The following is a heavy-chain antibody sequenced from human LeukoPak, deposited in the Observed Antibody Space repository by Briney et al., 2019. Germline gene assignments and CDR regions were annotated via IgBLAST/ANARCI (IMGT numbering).Heavy chain of an antibody. D-gene: IGHD3-16*01. V-gene: IGHV3-11*05. CDR2: ISSSSSYI. CDR3: AKDSSNLYDFDY. CDR1: GFTFSDYY. J-gene: IGHJ4*02. Sequence: GGSLRLSCAASGFTFSDYYMSWIRQAPGKGLEWVSSISSSSSYIYYADSVKGRFTISRDNAKNSLYLQMNSLRAEDTALYYCAKDSSNLYDFDYWGQGTLVTVSS.